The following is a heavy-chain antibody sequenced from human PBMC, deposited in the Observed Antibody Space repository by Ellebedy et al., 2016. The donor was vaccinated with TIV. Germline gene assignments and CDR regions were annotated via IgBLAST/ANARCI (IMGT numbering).Heavy chain of an antibody. CDR2: ISGSGITT. Sequence: PGGSLRLSCAASGFTFSSFAMSWVRQAPGKGLEWVSYISGSGITTYSADSVKGRFTISRDNSKNTLYLEMHSLRAEDTAVYYCAKDRCSSNSCRTLSYYYGLDVWGQGTTVTVSS. V-gene: IGHV3-23*01. J-gene: IGHJ6*02. CDR1: GFTFSSFA. CDR3: AKDRCSSNSCRTLSYYYGLDV. D-gene: IGHD2-2*01.